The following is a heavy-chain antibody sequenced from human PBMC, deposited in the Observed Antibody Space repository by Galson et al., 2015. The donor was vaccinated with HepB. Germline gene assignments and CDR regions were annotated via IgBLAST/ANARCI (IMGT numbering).Heavy chain of an antibody. CDR2: ITFDGNTK. CDR1: GFNFRSYD. V-gene: IGHV3-30-3*01. J-gene: IGHJ4*02. Sequence: SLRLSCAASGFNFRSYDMHWVRQAQGKGLEWVAVITFDGNTKHYADSVKGRFTISRDNSKSTLYLQMSTLRAEDTAVYYCATDSSPILPQYFFDYWGQGTLVTVSS. D-gene: IGHD3-22*01. CDR3: ATDSSPILPQYFFDY.